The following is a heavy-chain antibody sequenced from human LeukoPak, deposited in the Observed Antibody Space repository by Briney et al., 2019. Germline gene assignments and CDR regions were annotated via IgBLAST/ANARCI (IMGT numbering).Heavy chain of an antibody. CDR1: GFTFSSYA. Sequence: PGGSLRLSCAASGFTFSSYAMSWVRQAPGKGLEWVSAISGSGGSTYYADSVKGRFTISRDNSKNTLYLQMNSLRAEDTAVYYRAKAIGSWLRQTLYYFDYWGQGILVTVSS. J-gene: IGHJ4*02. V-gene: IGHV3-23*01. D-gene: IGHD5-12*01. CDR2: ISGSGGST. CDR3: AKAIGSWLRQTLYYFDY.